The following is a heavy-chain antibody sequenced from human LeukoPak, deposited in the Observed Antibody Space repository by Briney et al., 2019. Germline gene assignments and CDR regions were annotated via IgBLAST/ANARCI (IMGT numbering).Heavy chain of an antibody. CDR2: ISGSRDFI. J-gene: IGHJ4*02. V-gene: IGHV3-21*06. CDR1: GFTFSSYT. CDR3: VRALVGAAFDT. Sequence: GGSLGLSCAASGFTFSSYTMNWVRQAPGKGPEWISSISGSRDFIYYADSVKGRFTISRDNAKNSLYLDMNSLRVEDTAVYFCVRALVGAAFDTWGQGVLVTVSS. D-gene: IGHD1-26*01.